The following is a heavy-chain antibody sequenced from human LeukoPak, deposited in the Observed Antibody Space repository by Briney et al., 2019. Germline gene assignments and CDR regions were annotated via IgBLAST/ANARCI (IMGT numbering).Heavy chain of an antibody. CDR3: ARGLVKYYDFWSGELDY. J-gene: IGHJ4*02. Sequence: PGGSLRLSCAASGFTVSSNYMSWVRQAPGKGLEWVSVIYSGGSTYYADSVKGRFTISRDNSRNTLYLQMNSLRAEDTAVYYCARGLVKYYDFWSGELDYWGQGTLVTVSS. V-gene: IGHV3-53*01. CDR1: GFTVSSNY. CDR2: IYSGGST. D-gene: IGHD3-3*01.